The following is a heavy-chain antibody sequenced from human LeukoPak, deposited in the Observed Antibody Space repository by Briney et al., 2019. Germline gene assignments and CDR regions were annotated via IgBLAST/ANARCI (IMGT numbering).Heavy chain of an antibody. CDR1: GFTFSSYG. V-gene: IGHV3-30*18. D-gene: IGHD5-24*01. CDR3: AKDRDGTFDY. Sequence: QPGRSLRLSCAASGFTFSSYGMHWVRQAPGKGLEWVVVISYDGSNKYYADSVKGRFTISRDNSKNTLYLQMNSLRAEDTAVYYCAKDRDGTFDYWGQGTLVTVSS. J-gene: IGHJ4*02. CDR2: ISYDGSNK.